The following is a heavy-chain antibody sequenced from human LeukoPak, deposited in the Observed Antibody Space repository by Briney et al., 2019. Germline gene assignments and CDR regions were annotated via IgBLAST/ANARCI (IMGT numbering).Heavy chain of an antibody. J-gene: IGHJ4*02. V-gene: IGHV3-48*04. CDR3: ARALPSSWYYFDY. Sequence: GGSLRLSCAASGFTFSSYGMNWVRQAPGKGLEWVSYISSSGSTIHYADSVKGRFTISRDNAKNSLYLQMNSLRAEDTAVYYCARALPSSWYYFDYWGQGTLVTVSS. CDR1: GFTFSSYG. CDR2: ISSSGSTI. D-gene: IGHD6-13*01.